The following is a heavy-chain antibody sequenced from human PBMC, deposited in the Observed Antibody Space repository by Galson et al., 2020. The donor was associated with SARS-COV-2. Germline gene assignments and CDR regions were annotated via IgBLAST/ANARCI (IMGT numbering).Heavy chain of an antibody. CDR2: ISAYNGNT. CDR3: ARSSTAAARWYYYYYGMDV. V-gene: IGHV1-18*01. CDR1: GYTFTSYG. Sequence: ASVKVSCKASGYTFTSYGISWVRQAPGHGLEWMGWISAYNGNTNYAQKLQGRVTMTTDTSTSTAYMELRSLRSDDTAVYYCARSSTAAARWYYYYYGMDVWGQGTTVTVSS. J-gene: IGHJ6*02. D-gene: IGHD6-13*01.